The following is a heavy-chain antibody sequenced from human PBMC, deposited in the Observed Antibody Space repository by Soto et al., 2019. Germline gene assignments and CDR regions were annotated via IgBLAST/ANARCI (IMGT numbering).Heavy chain of an antibody. CDR2: VSFDGSNK. CDR3: ARDQTGITTTGGGRIDH. CDR1: GFTFSTHA. V-gene: IGHV3-30-3*01. J-gene: IGHJ4*02. Sequence: GGSLRISCAASGFTFSTHAMHWVRQAPGKGLECVAIVSFDGSNKYYADSVKGRFTISRDNSKNTLYLQMSGLTPEDTAVYYCARDQTGITTTGGGRIDHWGQGTLVTVSS. D-gene: IGHD1-20*01.